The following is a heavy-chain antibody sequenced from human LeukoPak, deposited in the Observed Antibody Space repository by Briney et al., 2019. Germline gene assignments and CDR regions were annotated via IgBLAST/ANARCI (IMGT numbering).Heavy chain of an antibody. CDR2: ISYDGSNK. D-gene: IGHD5-18*01. J-gene: IGHJ6*02. CDR1: GFTFSSYA. CDR3: ANLYSYGPRYYYYGMDV. V-gene: IGHV3-30-3*01. Sequence: GGSLRLSCAASGFTFSSYAMHWVRQAPGKGLEWVAVISYDGSNKYYADSVKGRFTISRDNSKNTLYLQMNSLRAEDTAVYYCANLYSYGPRYYYYGMDVWGQGTTVTVSS.